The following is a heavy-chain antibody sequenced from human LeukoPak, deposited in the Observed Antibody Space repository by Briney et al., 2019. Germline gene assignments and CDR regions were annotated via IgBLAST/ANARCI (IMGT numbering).Heavy chain of an antibody. D-gene: IGHD2-2*01. Sequence: GGSLRFSCAASGFTFSSYAMSWVRQAPGKGLEWVSGISGSGGSTHYADSVKGRFTISRDNSKNTLYLQMNSLRAEDTAVYYCAKDRRGCTSTSCYYRFDYWGQGTLVTVSS. CDR2: ISGSGGST. J-gene: IGHJ4*02. V-gene: IGHV3-23*01. CDR3: AKDRRGCTSTSCYYRFDY. CDR1: GFTFSSYA.